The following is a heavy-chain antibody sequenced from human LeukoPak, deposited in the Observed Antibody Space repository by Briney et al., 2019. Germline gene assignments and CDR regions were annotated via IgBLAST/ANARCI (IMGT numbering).Heavy chain of an antibody. V-gene: IGHV4-61*01. CDR3: ARSDEAVAGPTFDY. CDR2: IYYSGST. Sequence: PSETLSLTCTVSGGSVSSGSYYWSWIRQPPGKGLEWIGYIYYSGSTNYNPSLKSRVTISVDTSKNQFSLKLSSVTAADTAVYYCARSDEAVAGPTFDYWGQGTLVTVSS. J-gene: IGHJ4*02. D-gene: IGHD6-19*01. CDR1: GGSVSSGSYY.